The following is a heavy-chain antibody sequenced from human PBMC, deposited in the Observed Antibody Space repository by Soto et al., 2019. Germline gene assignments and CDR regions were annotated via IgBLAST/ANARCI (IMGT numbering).Heavy chain of an antibody. D-gene: IGHD3-10*01. V-gene: IGHV1-18*04. J-gene: IGHJ6*02. Sequence: ASVKVSCKASGYTFTSYGISWVRQAPGQGLEWMGWISAYNGNTNYAQKLQGRVTMTTDTSTSTAYMELRSLRSDDTAVYYCARDRGITMVRGVIDYYYGMGVWGQGTTVTVSS. CDR3: ARDRGITMVRGVIDYYYGMGV. CDR2: ISAYNGNT. CDR1: GYTFTSYG.